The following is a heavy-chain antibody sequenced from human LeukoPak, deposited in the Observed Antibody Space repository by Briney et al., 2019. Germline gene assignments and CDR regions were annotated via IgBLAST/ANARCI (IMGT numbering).Heavy chain of an antibody. CDR2: IIPIFGTA. J-gene: IGHJ5*01. CDR3: ARSVRYFDWFGY. V-gene: IGHV1-69*13. D-gene: IGHD3-9*01. Sequence: SVKVSCKASGGTFSSYAISWVRQAPGQGLEWMGGIIPIFGTANYAQKLQGRVTITADESTSTAYMELSSLRSEDTAVYYCARSVRYFDWFGYWGQGTLVTVSS. CDR1: GGTFSSYA.